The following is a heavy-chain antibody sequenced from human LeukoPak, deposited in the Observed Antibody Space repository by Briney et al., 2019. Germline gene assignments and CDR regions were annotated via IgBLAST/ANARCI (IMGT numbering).Heavy chain of an antibody. D-gene: IGHD6-13*01. V-gene: IGHV3-7*01. CDR1: GFTFSTYW. Sequence: PGGSLRLSCAASGFTFSTYWMSWVRQAPGKGLEWVANIKQDGSENYYVDSVKGRFTISRDNAKNSLYLQMNSLRVEDTAVYYCARGYFSSSCRGMDLWGQGTTVTVSS. CDR3: ARGYFSSSCRGMDL. CDR2: IKQDGSEN. J-gene: IGHJ6*02.